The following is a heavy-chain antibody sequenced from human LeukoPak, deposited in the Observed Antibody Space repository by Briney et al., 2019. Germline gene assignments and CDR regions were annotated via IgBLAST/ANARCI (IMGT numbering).Heavy chain of an antibody. V-gene: IGHV4-34*01. J-gene: IGHJ6*03. Sequence: PETLSLTCTVSGNSFGDYYWSWIRQPPGKGLEWIGEINHSGSTNYNPSLKSRVTISVDTSKNQFSLKLSSVTAADTAVYYCARHKYYYRSGSYYGAPYYMDVWGKGTTVTISS. D-gene: IGHD3-10*01. CDR2: INHSGST. CDR1: GNSFGDYY. CDR3: ARHKYYYRSGSYYGAPYYMDV.